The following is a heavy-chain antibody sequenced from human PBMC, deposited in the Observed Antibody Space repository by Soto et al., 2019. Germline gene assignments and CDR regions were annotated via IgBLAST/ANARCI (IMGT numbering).Heavy chain of an antibody. Sequence: SETLSLTCTVSGGSISSSSYYWGWIRQPPGKGLEWIGSIYYSGSTYYNPSLRSRVTISVDTSKNQFSLKLSSVTAADTAVYYCATEPSYGQIYYFDYWGQGTLVTVSS. D-gene: IGHD5-18*01. J-gene: IGHJ4*02. V-gene: IGHV4-39*01. CDR3: ATEPSYGQIYYFDY. CDR2: IYYSGST. CDR1: GGSISSSSYY.